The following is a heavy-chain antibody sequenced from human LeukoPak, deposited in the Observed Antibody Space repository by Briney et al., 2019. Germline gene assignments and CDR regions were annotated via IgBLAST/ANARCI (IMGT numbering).Heavy chain of an antibody. Sequence: PSETLSLTCTVSGGSISNYYWSWIRQPPGKGLEWIGYIYYIGSTNYNPSLKSRVTISVDTSKNQFSLKLSSVTAADTAAYYCATHAMDVWGKGTTVTVSS. V-gene: IGHV4-59*01. J-gene: IGHJ6*04. CDR3: ATHAMDV. CDR1: GGSISNYY. CDR2: IYYIGST.